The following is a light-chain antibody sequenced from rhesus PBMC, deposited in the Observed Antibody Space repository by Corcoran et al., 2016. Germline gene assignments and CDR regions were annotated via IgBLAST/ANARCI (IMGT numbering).Light chain of an antibody. V-gene: IGKV1-25*01. CDR3: QQYNTLPFT. J-gene: IGKJ3*01. Sequence: DIQMTQSPSSVSASVGDRVTITCRARQGIRRYLAWYQQKPGKAPKLLIFYVTTLQSGVPSRFSGGGSGTEFTLTISSLQPEDFATYYCQQYNTLPFTFGPGTRLDIK. CDR1: QGIRRY. CDR2: YVT.